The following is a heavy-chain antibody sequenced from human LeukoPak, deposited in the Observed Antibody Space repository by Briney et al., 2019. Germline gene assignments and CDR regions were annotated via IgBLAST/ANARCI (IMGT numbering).Heavy chain of an antibody. CDR3: AKDVRVSGWYVFDY. V-gene: IGHV3-23*01. Sequence: GGSLRLSCAASGITFSSYAMSWVRQVPGKGLEWVSGISGSGGSTYYADSVKGRFTISRDNSKNTLYLQMNSLRAEDTAVYYCAKDVRVSGWYVFDYWGQGTLVTVSS. CDR2: ISGSGGST. CDR1: GITFSSYA. D-gene: IGHD6-19*01. J-gene: IGHJ4*02.